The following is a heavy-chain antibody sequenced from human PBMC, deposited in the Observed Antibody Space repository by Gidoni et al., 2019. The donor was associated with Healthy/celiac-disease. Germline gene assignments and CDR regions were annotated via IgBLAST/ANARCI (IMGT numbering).Heavy chain of an antibody. CDR1: GYSFTSYW. D-gene: IGHD3-16*01. V-gene: IGHV5-51*01. Sequence: EVQLVQSGAEETKPGASLKIHCKGSGYSFTSYWSGWVRQTPGKGLEWMVISYPGDSDTRYSPSFQGQVTISADKSISTAYLQWSSLKASDTAMYYCARLDNYDYIWGVFDYWGQGTLVTVSS. CDR2: SYPGDSDT. J-gene: IGHJ4*02. CDR3: ARLDNYDYIWGVFDY.